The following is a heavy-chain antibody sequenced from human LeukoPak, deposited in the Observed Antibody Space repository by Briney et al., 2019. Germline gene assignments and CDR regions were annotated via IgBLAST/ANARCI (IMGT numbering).Heavy chain of an antibody. CDR3: TRGEIDGPDFDQ. CDR2: INGNSGGT. D-gene: IGHD5-24*01. CDR1: GYIFTAYY. V-gene: IGHV1-2*02. J-gene: IGHJ4*02. Sequence: ASVKVSCKASGYIFTAYYIHWVRQAPGQGPEWMGWINGNSGGTNYARKFRGRVTMTRDTSITTAYMEVSGLRSDDTAVYFCTRGEIDGPDFDQWGQGTLVTVSS.